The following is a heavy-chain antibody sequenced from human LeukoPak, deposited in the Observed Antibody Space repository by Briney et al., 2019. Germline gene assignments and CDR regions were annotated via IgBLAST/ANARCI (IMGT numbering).Heavy chain of an antibody. CDR3: ARVSNSGPPPGSYNGMDV. D-gene: IGHD4-11*01. J-gene: IGHJ6*02. CDR2: INPNSGGT. CDR1: GYTFTGYY. Sequence: GASVKVSCKASGYTFTGYYMHWVRQAPGQGLEWMGWINPNSGGTNYAQKFQGRVTMTRDTSISTAYMELSRLRSDDTAVYYCARVSNSGPPPGSYNGMDVSGQGTTVTVSS. V-gene: IGHV1-2*02.